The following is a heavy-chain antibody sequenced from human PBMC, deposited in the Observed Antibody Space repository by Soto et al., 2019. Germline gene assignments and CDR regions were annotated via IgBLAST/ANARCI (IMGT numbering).Heavy chain of an antibody. D-gene: IGHD2-8*01. V-gene: IGHV1-18*01. J-gene: IGHJ3*02. Sequence: GASVKVSCKASGYTFTSYGISWVRQAPGQGLEWMGWISAYNGNTNYAQKLQGRVTMTTDTSTSTAYMELRSPRSDDTAVYYCARRPDLYCTNGVCYTAAFDIWGQGTMVTVSS. CDR2: ISAYNGNT. CDR1: GYTFTSYG. CDR3: ARRPDLYCTNGVCYTAAFDI.